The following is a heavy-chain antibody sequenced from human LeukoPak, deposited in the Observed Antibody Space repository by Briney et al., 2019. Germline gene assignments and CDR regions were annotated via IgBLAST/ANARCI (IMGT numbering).Heavy chain of an antibody. V-gene: IGHV4-4*07. CDR1: GVSINNYY. Sequence: SETLSLTCTVSGVSINNYYWTWIRQPAGKGLEWIGRIYTSGSTNYNPSLKSRVTMSVDTYKNQFSLKLSSVTAAETAVDYCARNIYGTFDYWGQGALVTVSS. D-gene: IGHD5-18*01. J-gene: IGHJ4*02. CDR2: IYTSGST. CDR3: ARNIYGTFDY.